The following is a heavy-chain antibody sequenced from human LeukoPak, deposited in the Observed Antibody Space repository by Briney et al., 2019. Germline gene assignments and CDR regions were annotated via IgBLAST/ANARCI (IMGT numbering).Heavy chain of an antibody. J-gene: IGHJ4*02. V-gene: IGHV1-69*05. CDR3: ARGRRTSRKDYFDY. CDR2: IIPIFGTA. CDR1: GGTFSSYA. Sequence: RASVKVSCKASGGTFSSYAISWVRQAPGQGLEWMGGIIPIFGTANYAQKFQGRVTITTDESTSTAYMELSSLRSEDTAVYYCARGRRTSRKDYFDYWGQGTLVTVSS.